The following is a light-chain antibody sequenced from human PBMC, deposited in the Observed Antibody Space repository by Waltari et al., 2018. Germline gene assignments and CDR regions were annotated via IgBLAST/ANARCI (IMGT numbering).Light chain of an antibody. CDR3: AAWDDSLKGV. CDR2: RNN. CDR1: SSSIGSKT. J-gene: IGLJ2*01. Sequence: QSVLTQPPSASGTPGQRVTISCSGSSSSIGSKTVNWYQQLPGMAPKLLIYRNNQRPPGVPDRFSGSKSGTSASLAISGLQSEDEADYYCAAWDDSLKGVFGGGTKLTVL. V-gene: IGLV1-44*01.